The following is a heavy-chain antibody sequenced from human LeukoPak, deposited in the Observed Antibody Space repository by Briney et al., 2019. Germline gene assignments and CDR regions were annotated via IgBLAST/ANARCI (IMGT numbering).Heavy chain of an antibody. V-gene: IGHV1-8*01. CDR2: MNPNSGNT. CDR3: ARVRNKWELQSYYFDY. CDR1: GYTFTSYD. Sequence: GASVKVSCTAAGYTFTSYDINWVRQATGQGLEWMGGMNPNSGNTGYAQKFQGRVTMTRNTSISTAYMELSSLRSEDTAVYYCARVRNKWELQSYYFDYWGQGTLVTVSS. D-gene: IGHD1-26*01. J-gene: IGHJ4*02.